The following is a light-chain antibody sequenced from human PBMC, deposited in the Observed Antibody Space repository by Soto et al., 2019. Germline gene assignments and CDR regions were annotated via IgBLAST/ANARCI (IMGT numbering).Light chain of an antibody. J-gene: IGKJ5*01. CDR3: QQSYSTSIT. CDR2: AAS. V-gene: IGKV1-39*01. Sequence: DIQMTQSPSSLSASVGDRVTITCRASQSISSYLYWYQQKPGKATKLLIYAASSLQSGVTSRFSGSGSGTDFTLTINSLQPEDFATYYCQQSYSTSITFGQGTRLEIK. CDR1: QSISSY.